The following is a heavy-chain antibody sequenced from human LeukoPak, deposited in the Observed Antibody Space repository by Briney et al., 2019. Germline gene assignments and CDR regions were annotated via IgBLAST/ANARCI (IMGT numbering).Heavy chain of an antibody. CDR1: GFTFSSYA. Sequence: GGSLRLSCVASGFTFSSYAMSWVRQAPGKGLEWVSAISGSGGSTYYADSVKGRFTISRDSSKNTLYLQMNSLRAEDTAVYYCAKDRIAVAGTGDYWGQGTLVTVSS. CDR2: ISGSGGST. D-gene: IGHD6-19*01. J-gene: IGHJ4*02. V-gene: IGHV3-23*01. CDR3: AKDRIAVAGTGDY.